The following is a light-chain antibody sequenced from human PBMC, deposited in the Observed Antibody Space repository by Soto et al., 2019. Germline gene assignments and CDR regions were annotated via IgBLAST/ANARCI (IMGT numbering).Light chain of an antibody. CDR1: QSVSSN. CDR3: QQYNNWPRGT. V-gene: IGKV3-15*01. CDR2: GAS. Sequence: EVVMTQSPATLSVPPVERATLSCRASQSVSSNLACYQQKPGQAPRLLIYGASTRATGIPARFSGSGSGTEFTLTISSLQPEDVAVYYCQQYNNWPRGTFGQGTKVDIK. J-gene: IGKJ1*01.